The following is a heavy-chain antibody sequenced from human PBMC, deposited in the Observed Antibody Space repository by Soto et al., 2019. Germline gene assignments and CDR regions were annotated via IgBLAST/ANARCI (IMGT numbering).Heavy chain of an antibody. D-gene: IGHD1-20*01. Sequence: SETLSLTCAVYGGSFSGYYWSWIRQPPGKGLEWIGEINHSGSTNYNPSLKSRVTISVDTSKNQFSLKLSSVTAADTAVYYCARNRGITGTSYGXDVWGQGTTVTVSS. CDR3: ARNRGITGTSYGXDV. CDR2: INHSGST. J-gene: IGHJ6*02. V-gene: IGHV4-34*01. CDR1: GGSFSGYY.